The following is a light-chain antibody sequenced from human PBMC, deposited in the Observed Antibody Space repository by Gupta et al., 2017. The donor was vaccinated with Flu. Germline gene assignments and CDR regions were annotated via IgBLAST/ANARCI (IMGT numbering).Light chain of an antibody. CDR3: HQDNSFPWT. CDR2: KAS. V-gene: IGKV1-5*03. Sequence: DLQMPQSPSTLSASVGDRVTITCRASQTISSWLAWYQQKPGKAPTLLIYKASTLQTGVPSRFSGSGSGTEFTLTISSLQPDDFATYYCHQDNSFPWTFGQGTKVDIK. J-gene: IGKJ1*01. CDR1: QTISSW.